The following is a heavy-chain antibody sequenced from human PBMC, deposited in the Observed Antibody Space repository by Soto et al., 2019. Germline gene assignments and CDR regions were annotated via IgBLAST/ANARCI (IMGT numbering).Heavy chain of an antibody. Sequence: QLQLQESGPGLVKPSETLSLTCTVSGGSISSSSYYWGWIRQPPGKGLEWIGSIYYSGSTYYNPSLKSRVTISVDTSKNQFSLELSSVTAADTAVYYCARHGYCSGGSCYSNWFDPWGQGTLVTVSS. CDR3: ARHGYCSGGSCYSNWFDP. V-gene: IGHV4-39*01. J-gene: IGHJ5*02. CDR1: GGSISSSSYY. CDR2: IYYSGST. D-gene: IGHD2-15*01.